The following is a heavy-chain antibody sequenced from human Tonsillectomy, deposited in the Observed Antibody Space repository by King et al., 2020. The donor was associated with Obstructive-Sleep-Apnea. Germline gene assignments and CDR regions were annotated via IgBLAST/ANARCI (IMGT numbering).Heavy chain of an antibody. CDR1: GGSISSGAYY. Sequence: VQLQESGPGLVKPSQTLSLTCTVSGGSISSGAYYWSWIRQHPGKGLEWIGYIYYSGSTYYNPSLKSRVSMSVDTSKNQFSLRLSSVTAADTAVYYCAREGGDYPITGGVLSYWGQGTLVTVSS. CDR3: AREGGDYPITGGVLSY. D-gene: IGHD4-17*01. J-gene: IGHJ4*02. CDR2: IYYSGST. V-gene: IGHV4-31*03.